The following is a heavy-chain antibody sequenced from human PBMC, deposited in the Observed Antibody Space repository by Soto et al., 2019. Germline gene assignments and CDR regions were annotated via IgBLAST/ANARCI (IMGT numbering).Heavy chain of an antibody. CDR1: GDTFASFG. V-gene: IGHV1-18*01. CDR3: ARDQESITDRILQY. CDR2: ISAYNGNT. D-gene: IGHD3-10*01. Sequence: ASVKVSCKASGDTFASFGFSWVRQAPGQGLEWLGRISAYNGNTHYAQKVRDRVTLTTDTSTNTAYMELRSLTSDDTAVYYCARDQESITDRILQYWGQGTRVTVSS. J-gene: IGHJ4*02.